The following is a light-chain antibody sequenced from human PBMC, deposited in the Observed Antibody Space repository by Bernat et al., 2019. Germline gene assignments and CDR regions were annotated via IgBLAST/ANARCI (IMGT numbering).Light chain of an antibody. CDR2: GAS. Sequence: EIVLTQSPGTLSLSPGERATLPCRASQSVSSSYLAWYQQKPAQAPRLLIYGASSRATGIPDRFSGSGSGTDFSLTISRLEPHDFVVYYCHQYAGSPLTFGGGTKVEIK. V-gene: IGKV3-20*01. J-gene: IGKJ4*01. CDR3: HQYAGSPLT. CDR1: QSVSSSY.